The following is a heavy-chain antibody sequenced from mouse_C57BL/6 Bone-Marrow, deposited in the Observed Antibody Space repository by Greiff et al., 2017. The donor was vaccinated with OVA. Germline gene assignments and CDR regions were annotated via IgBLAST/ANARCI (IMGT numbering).Heavy chain of an antibody. CDR2: IYPGDGDT. D-gene: IGHD2-3*01. Sequence: LMESGPELVKPGASVKISCKASGYAFSSSWMNWVKQRPGKGLEWIGRIYPGDGDTNYNGKFKGKATLTADKSSSTASMQLSRLTSEDSAVYVDARHGDGYYASYFDYWGQGTTLTVSS. CDR1: GYAFSSSW. J-gene: IGHJ2*01. V-gene: IGHV1-82*01. CDR3: ARHGDGYYASYFDY.